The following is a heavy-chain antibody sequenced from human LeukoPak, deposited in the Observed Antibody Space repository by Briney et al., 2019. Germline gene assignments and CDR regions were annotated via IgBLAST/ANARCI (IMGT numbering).Heavy chain of an antibody. CDR1: GFTFSNAW. J-gene: IGHJ4*02. Sequence: GGSLRLSCAASGFTFSNAWMSWVRQAPGKGLEWVGRIKSKTDGGTTDYAAPVKGRFTISRDDSKNTLYLQMNSLKTEDTAVYYCTTPSTGYYGSGSYLWGQGTLVTVSS. CDR3: TTPSTGYYGSGSYL. V-gene: IGHV3-15*01. CDR2: IKSKTDGGTT. D-gene: IGHD3-10*01.